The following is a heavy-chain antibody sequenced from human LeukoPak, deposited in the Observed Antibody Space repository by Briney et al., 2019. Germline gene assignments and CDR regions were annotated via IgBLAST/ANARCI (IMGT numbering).Heavy chain of an antibody. CDR2: ISGSGGST. Sequence: PGGSLRLSCAASGFIFSSYAMSWVRQAPGKGLEWVSAISGSGGSTYYADSVKGRFTISRDNSKNMLYLQMNSLRAEDTAVYFCARDQVAAGTWEYFQHWGQGTLVTVSS. V-gene: IGHV3-23*01. CDR3: ARDQVAAGTWEYFQH. J-gene: IGHJ1*01. D-gene: IGHD6-13*01. CDR1: GFIFSSYA.